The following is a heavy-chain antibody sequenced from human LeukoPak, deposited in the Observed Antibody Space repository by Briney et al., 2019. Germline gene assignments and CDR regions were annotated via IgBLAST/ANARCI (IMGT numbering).Heavy chain of an antibody. CDR2: IYYSGST. J-gene: IGHJ6*02. D-gene: IGHD4-4*01. CDR3: ARDHTETSSLNFRNYYYYGMGI. CDR1: GGSIRSGDYS. V-gene: IGHV4-31*03. Sequence: SQTLSLTCTVSGGSIRSGDYSWNWIRQHPGKGLEWIGYIYYSGSTYYNPSLTSRVTMSVDTSKNQFSLKLSSVTAADTAIYYCARDHTETSSLNFRNYYYYGMGIWGQGTTVIVSS.